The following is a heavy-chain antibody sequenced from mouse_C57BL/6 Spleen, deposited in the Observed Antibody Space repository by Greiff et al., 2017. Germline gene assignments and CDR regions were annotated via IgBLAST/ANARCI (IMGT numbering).Heavy chain of an antibody. V-gene: IGHV1-69*01. D-gene: IGHD1-1*01. J-gene: IGHJ1*03. Sequence: VQLQQPGAELVMPGASVKLSCKASGYTFTSYWMHWVKQRPGQGLEWIGEIDPSDSYTNYTQKFKGKSTLTVDKSSSTAYMQLSSLTSEDSAVYYCARSTTVVATRYWYFDVWGTGTTVTVSS. CDR1: GYTFTSYW. CDR2: IDPSDSYT. CDR3: ARSTTVVATRYWYFDV.